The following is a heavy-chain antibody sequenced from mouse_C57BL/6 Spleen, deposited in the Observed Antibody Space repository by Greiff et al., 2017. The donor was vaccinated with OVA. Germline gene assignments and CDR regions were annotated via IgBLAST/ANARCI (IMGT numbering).Heavy chain of an antibody. CDR3: ARRRGPDY. V-gene: IGHV1-50*01. CDR2: IDPSDSYT. Sequence: VQLQQPGAELVKPGASVKLSCKASGYTFTSYWMQWVKQRPGQGLEWIGEIDPSDSYTNYNQKFKGKATLTVDTSSSTAYMQLSSLTSEDSAVYYCARRRGPDYWGQGTTLTVSS. CDR1: GYTFTSYW. J-gene: IGHJ2*01.